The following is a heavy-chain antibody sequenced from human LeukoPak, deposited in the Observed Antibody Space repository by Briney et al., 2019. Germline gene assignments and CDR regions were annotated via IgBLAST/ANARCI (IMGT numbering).Heavy chain of an antibody. D-gene: IGHD2-2*01. CDR2: IYSGGST. V-gene: IGHV3-66*01. Sequence: GGSLRLSCAASGFTVSSHYMSWVRQAPGEGLEWVSIIYSGGSTYYADSVKGRFTISRDNSKNALYLQMNSLRAEDTAVCYCARAVPAASFYWGQGTLVTVSS. J-gene: IGHJ4*02. CDR3: ARAVPAASFY. CDR1: GFTVSSHY.